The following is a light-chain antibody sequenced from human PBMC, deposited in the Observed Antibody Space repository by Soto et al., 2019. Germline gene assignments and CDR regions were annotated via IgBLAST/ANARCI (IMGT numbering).Light chain of an antibody. J-gene: IGKJ1*01. CDR1: QDISNF. CDR3: LQHKSYPRT. Sequence: DIQMTQSPSDMSASVGDRVTITCRASQDISNFLVWFQQRPGKDPKRLMYSANRLESGVPSRFSGSGSGTEFTLTISSLQPEDFATYYCLQHKSYPRTFGQGTKVEIK. V-gene: IGKV1-17*03. CDR2: SAN.